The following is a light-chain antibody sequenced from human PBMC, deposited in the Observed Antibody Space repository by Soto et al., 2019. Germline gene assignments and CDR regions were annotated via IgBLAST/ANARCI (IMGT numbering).Light chain of an antibody. CDR3: QSYDNSLSGYV. CDR2: GNT. CDR1: TSNIGASYD. Sequence: QSVLTQPPSVSGAPGQRVTISCTGSTSNIGASYDVNWYQQLPGTAPKLLIYGNTNRPSGVPDRFSGSKSGTSASLAITGLQDVDEADYYCQSYDNSLSGYVFGTGTKLTVL. J-gene: IGLJ1*01. V-gene: IGLV1-40*01.